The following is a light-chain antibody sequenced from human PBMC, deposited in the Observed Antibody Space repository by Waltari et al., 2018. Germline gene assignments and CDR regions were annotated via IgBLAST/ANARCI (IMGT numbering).Light chain of an antibody. CDR2: DTD. CDR1: TGPVPSGPP. CDR3: MLSYSGVCM. Sequence: QAVVTQAPSLTVSPGGTVTLTRGSSTGPVPSGPPSYWFQHKPGQPPSTLIFDTDKKHPWTPARFSASLLGGKAALTLSGAQPEDEAEYFCMLSYSGVCMFGGGTQVTVL. J-gene: IGLJ3*02. V-gene: IGLV7-46*01.